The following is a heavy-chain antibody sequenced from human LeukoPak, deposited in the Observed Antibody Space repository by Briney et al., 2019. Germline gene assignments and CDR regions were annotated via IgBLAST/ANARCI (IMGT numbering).Heavy chain of an antibody. Sequence: GGSLRLSCAASGFTFSSYWMHWVRQAPGKGLVWVSRINTDGSSTNYADSVKGRFTISRDNAKNTLYLQVNSLRAEDTAVYYCASTRRDGYNYWAYWGQGTLVTVSS. V-gene: IGHV3-74*01. CDR3: ASTRRDGYNYWAY. CDR2: INTDGSST. D-gene: IGHD5-24*01. J-gene: IGHJ4*02. CDR1: GFTFSSYW.